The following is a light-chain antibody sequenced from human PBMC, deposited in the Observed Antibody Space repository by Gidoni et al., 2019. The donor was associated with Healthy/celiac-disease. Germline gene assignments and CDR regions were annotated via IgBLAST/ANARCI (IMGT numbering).Light chain of an antibody. J-gene: IGKJ1*01. CDR2: AAS. CDR1: QGNSSY. V-gene: IGKV1-8*01. Sequence: AIRLTQSPSPLSASTGERVTITCRASQGNSSYLAWYQHKPGEAPKLLIYAASTLQSGVPSRFGGSGSRTDFTLTISCLQSEDFATYCCQQYYSYPRTFGQGTKVEIK. CDR3: QQYYSYPRT.